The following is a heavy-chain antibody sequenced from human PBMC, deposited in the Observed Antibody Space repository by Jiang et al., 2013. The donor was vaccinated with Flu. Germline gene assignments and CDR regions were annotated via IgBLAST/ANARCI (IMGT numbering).Heavy chain of an antibody. CDR2: INTNTGNP. J-gene: IGHJ4*02. Sequence: INWVRQAPGQGLEWMGWINTNTGNPTYAQGFTGRFVFSLDTSVSTAYLQINTLKGEDTAVYYCARESIAALVDYWGQGTLVTVSS. CDR3: ARESIAALVDY. V-gene: IGHV7-4-1*02. D-gene: IGHD6-13*01.